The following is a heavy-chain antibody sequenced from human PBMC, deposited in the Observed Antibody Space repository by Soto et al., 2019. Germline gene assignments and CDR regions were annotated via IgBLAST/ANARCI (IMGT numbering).Heavy chain of an antibody. Sequence: QVQLVQSGAEVKKPGASVKVSCKASGYTFTSYDINWVRQATGQGLEWMGWMNPNSGNTGYAQKFQGRVTMTRNTSISTAYMELGSLRSEDTAVYYCARGRGRGSPEGLNWFDPWGQGTLVTVSS. CDR3: ARGRGRGSPEGLNWFDP. CDR1: GYTFTSYD. J-gene: IGHJ5*02. CDR2: MNPNSGNT. D-gene: IGHD1-26*01. V-gene: IGHV1-8*01.